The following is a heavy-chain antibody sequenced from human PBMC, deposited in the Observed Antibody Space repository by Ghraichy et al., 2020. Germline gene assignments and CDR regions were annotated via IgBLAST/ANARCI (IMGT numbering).Heavy chain of an antibody. CDR1: GYTFTSYG. D-gene: IGHD3-3*01. Sequence: ASVKVSCKASGYTFTSYGISWVRQAPGQGLEWMGWISAYNGNTNYAQKLQGRVTMTTDTSTSTAYMELRSLRSDDTAVYYCARRLLPYDFWSGYYDYWGQGTLVTVSS. V-gene: IGHV1-18*01. CDR2: ISAYNGNT. CDR3: ARRLLPYDFWSGYYDY. J-gene: IGHJ4*02.